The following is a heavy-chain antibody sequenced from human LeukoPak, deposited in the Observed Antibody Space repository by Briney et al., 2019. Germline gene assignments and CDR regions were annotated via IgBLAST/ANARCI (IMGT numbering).Heavy chain of an antibody. D-gene: IGHD3/OR15-3a*01. V-gene: IGHV1-2*02. J-gene: IGHJ4*02. CDR3: ARAKGGDFWNDY. Sequence: ASAKVSCKASGYTFTGYYMHWVRQAPGQGLEWMGWINPNSGGTNYAQKFQGRVTMTRDTSISTAYMELSRLRSDDTAVYYCARAKGGDFWNDYWGQGTLVTVSS. CDR1: GYTFTGYY. CDR2: INPNSGGT.